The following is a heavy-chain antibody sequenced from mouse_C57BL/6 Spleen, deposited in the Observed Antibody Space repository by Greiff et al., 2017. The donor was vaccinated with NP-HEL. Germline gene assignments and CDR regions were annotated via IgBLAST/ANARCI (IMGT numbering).Heavy chain of an antibody. Sequence: VMLVESGGGLVKPGGSLKLSCAASGFTFSDYGMHWVRQAPEKGLEWVAYISSGSSTIYYADTVKGRFTISRDNAKNTLFLQMTSLRSEDTAMYYCAYGNLAYWGQGTLVTVSA. J-gene: IGHJ3*01. CDR2: ISSGSSTI. V-gene: IGHV5-17*01. D-gene: IGHD2-1*01. CDR1: GFTFSDYG. CDR3: AYGNLAY.